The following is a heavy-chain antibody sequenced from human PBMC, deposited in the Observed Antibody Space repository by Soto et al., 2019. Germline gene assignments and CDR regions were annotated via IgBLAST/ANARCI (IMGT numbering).Heavy chain of an antibody. CDR1: GFTFSSYA. V-gene: IGHV3-30-3*01. CDR2: ISYDGSNK. D-gene: IGHD2-21*02. CDR3: ARDDVVVTAYFDY. Sequence: PGGSLRLSCGASGFTFSSYAMHWVRQAPGKGLEWVAVISYDGSNKYYADSVKGRFTISRDNSKNTLYLQMNSLRAEDTAVYYCARDDVVVTAYFDYWGQGT. J-gene: IGHJ4*02.